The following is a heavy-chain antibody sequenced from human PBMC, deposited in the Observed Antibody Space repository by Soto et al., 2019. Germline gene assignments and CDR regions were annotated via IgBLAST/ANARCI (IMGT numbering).Heavy chain of an antibody. J-gene: IGHJ4*02. CDR1: GGSISSYY. CDR3: ARGGYDFWSGYPYFDY. V-gene: IGHV4-59*01. D-gene: IGHD3-3*01. CDR2: IYYSGST. Sequence: KPSETLSLTCTVSGGSISSYYWSWIRQPPGKGLEWIGYIYYSGSTNYNPSLKSRVTISVDTSKNQFSLKLSSVTAADTAVYYCARGGYDFWSGYPYFDYWGQGTLVTVSS.